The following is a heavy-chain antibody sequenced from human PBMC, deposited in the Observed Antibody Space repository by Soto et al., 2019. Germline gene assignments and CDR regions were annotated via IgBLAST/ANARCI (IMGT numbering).Heavy chain of an antibody. CDR1: GGSISSGGYY. CDR2: IYYSGNT. V-gene: IGHV4-31*03. Sequence: QVQLQESGPGLVKPSQTLSLTCSVSGGSISSGGYYWSWIRQHPGKGLEWIGYIYYSGNTYYNPSLKSRVTLSVDTSKNQFSLKRSSVTAADTAMYYCARDRHGSKWFEGNNWFDPWGQGTLVTVSS. J-gene: IGHJ5*02. D-gene: IGHD3-10*01. CDR3: ARDRHGSKWFEGNNWFDP.